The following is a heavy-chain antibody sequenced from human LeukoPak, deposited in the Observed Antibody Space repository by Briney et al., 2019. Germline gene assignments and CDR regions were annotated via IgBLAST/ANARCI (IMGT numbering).Heavy chain of an antibody. J-gene: IGHJ3*02. CDR3: ARDFCSGGSCYPDAFDI. Sequence: EGSLRLSCAASGFTFSSYGMHWVRQAPGKGLEWVAVIWYDGTNTYYADSVKGRFTISRDNSKNTLYLQMNSLRAEDTAVYYCARDFCSGGSCYPDAFDIWGQGTMVTVSS. CDR2: IWYDGTNT. CDR1: GFTFSSYG. D-gene: IGHD2-15*01. V-gene: IGHV3-33*01.